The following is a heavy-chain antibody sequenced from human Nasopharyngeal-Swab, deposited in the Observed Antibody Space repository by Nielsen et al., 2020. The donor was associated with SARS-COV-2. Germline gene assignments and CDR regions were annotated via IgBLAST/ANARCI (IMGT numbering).Heavy chain of an antibody. CDR3: ARGRTVGGYYFGYFDS. V-gene: IGHV3-7*01. J-gene: IGHJ4*01. CDR2: IKQDASEV. Sequence: GESLKISRATSGFSFNVYWMTWVRQVPGRGLEWVANIKQDASEVHYVDSVRGRFTISRDNAKNSLYLQMNSLRAEDTAVYFCARGRTVGGYYFGYFDSWGHGTLVTVSS. D-gene: IGHD3-22*01. CDR1: GFSFNVYW.